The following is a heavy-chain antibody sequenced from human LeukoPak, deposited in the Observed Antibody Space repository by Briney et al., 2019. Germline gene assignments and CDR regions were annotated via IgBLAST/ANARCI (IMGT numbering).Heavy chain of an antibody. Sequence: PSETLSLTCTVSGGSISSSSYYWGWIRQPPGKGLEWIGSIYYSGSTYYNPSLKSRVTISVDMSKNQFSLKLRSVTAADTAVYYCARNYYQYSSSTAYGYWGQGTLVTVSS. CDR1: GGSISSSSYY. D-gene: IGHD6-6*01. J-gene: IGHJ4*02. CDR2: IYYSGST. CDR3: ARNYYQYSSSTAYGY. V-gene: IGHV4-39*01.